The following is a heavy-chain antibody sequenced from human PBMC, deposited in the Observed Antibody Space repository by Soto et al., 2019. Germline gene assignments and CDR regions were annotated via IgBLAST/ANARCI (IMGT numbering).Heavy chain of an antibody. CDR1: GFSFSTSGVG. J-gene: IGHJ5*02. Sequence: QITLNESGPTLVKPTQTRTLTCTFSGFSFSTSGVGVGWIRQSPGKPPQWLALIYWNDDKRYSPCLKNRLTIIKDIPKEQVVLSMTTLDPVDTGTYYCVPRPMPRVGYYRLGCCDPWGKGIPVIVSP. V-gene: IGHV2-5*01. CDR3: VPRPMPRVGYYRLGCCDP. CDR2: IYWNDDK. D-gene: IGHD1-26*01.